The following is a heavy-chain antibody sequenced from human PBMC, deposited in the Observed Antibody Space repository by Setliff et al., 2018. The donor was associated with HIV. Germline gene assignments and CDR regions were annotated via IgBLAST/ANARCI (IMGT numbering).Heavy chain of an antibody. CDR3: ASHHSADIYYSYYGMDV. CDR2: ISQTGST. CDR1: RHSISNGYY. J-gene: IGHJ6*02. V-gene: IGHV4-38-2*01. Sequence: SETLSLTCSVFRHSISNGYYWGWIRQPPGKGLEWIGHISQTGSTTYNTALRSRVTISLDTSKNQFSLNLSSVTAEDTAVYYCASHHSADIYYSYYGMDVWGQGTTVTVSS. D-gene: IGHD6-13*01.